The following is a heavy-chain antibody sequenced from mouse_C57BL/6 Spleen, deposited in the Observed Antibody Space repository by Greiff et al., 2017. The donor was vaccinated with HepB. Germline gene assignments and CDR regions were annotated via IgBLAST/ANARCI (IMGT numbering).Heavy chain of an antibody. CDR3: ATTVEDWYFDV. Sequence: EVKVEESGGGLVKPGGSLKLSCAASGFTFSDYGMHWVRQAPEKGLEWVAYISSGSSTIYYADTVKGRFTISRDNAKNTLFLQMTSLRSEDTAMYYCATTVEDWYFDVWGTGTTVTVSS. D-gene: IGHD1-1*01. V-gene: IGHV5-17*01. J-gene: IGHJ1*03. CDR1: GFTFSDYG. CDR2: ISSGSSTI.